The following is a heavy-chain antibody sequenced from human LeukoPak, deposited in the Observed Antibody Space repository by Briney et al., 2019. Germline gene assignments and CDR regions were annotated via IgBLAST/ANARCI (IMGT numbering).Heavy chain of an antibody. J-gene: IGHJ3*02. D-gene: IGHD2-2*02. Sequence: PSETLSLTCTVSGGSISSSSYYWGWIRQPPGKGLEWIGSIYYSGSTYYNPSLKSRVTISVDTSKNQFSLKLSSVTAADTAVYYCAAWGIPAGLYCSSTSCYSPGAFDIWGQGTMVTVSS. CDR3: AAWGIPAGLYCSSTSCYSPGAFDI. CDR2: IYYSGST. V-gene: IGHV4-39*07. CDR1: GGSISSSSYY.